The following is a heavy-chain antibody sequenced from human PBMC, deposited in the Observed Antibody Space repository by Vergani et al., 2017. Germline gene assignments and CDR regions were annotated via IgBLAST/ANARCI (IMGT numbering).Heavy chain of an antibody. CDR3: AREEAYYYVSGSC. D-gene: IGHD3-22*01. CDR2: ISYSGTT. J-gene: IGHJ4*02. Sequence: QVQLQESGPGLVTPSQTLSLICTVSGGSISSGDYYWTWIRQPPGKGLEWIGYISYSGTTYYNPSLKSRVTMSVDTSKKQFTQKLSSGTAADAAVYYCAREEAYYYVSGSCWGQGTLVTVSS. CDR1: GGSISSGDYY. V-gene: IGHV4-30-4*08.